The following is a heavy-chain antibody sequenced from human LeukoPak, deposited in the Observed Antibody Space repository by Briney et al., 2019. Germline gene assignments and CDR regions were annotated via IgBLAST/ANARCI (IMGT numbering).Heavy chain of an antibody. D-gene: IGHD5-18*01. CDR3: ARERGRGPDTALDY. J-gene: IGHJ4*02. CDR1: GYSFADYY. Sequence: ASVTVSCKTSGYSFADYYMHWVRQAPRQGLEWMGWINPKSGDTNYAQNFQGRVTTTRDTSFRTAYMEVSRLRSDDTGVYYCARERGRGPDTALDYWGQGSLVTVSS. CDR2: INPKSGDT. V-gene: IGHV1-2*02.